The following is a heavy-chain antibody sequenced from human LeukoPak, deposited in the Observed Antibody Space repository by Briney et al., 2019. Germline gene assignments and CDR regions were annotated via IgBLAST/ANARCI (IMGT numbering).Heavy chain of an antibody. CDR2: IYYSGST. CDR1: GGSISSGGYY. V-gene: IGHV4-31*03. D-gene: IGHD6-13*01. CDR3: ARATRIAAADFDY. J-gene: IGHJ4*02. Sequence: PSETLSLTCTVSGGSISSGGYYWSWIRQHPGKGLEWIGYIYYSGSTYYNPSLKSRVTISVDTSKNQFSLKLSSVTAADTAVYCCARATRIAAADFDYWGQGTLVTVSS.